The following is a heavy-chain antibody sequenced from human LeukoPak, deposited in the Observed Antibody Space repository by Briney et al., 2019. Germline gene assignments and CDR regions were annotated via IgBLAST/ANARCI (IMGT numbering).Heavy chain of an antibody. J-gene: IGHJ1*01. V-gene: IGHV4-59*01. CDR3: ASQIPYYYDSSGYNFQH. D-gene: IGHD3-22*01. CDR1: GGSISSYY. CDR2: IYYSGST. Sequence: SETLSLTCTGSGGSISSYYWSWMRQPPGKGVEWIGDIYYSGSTNYKLSLKSRVTISVDTSKNQFSLKLSSVTAADTAVCYCASQIPYYYDSSGYNFQHWGQGTLVTVSS.